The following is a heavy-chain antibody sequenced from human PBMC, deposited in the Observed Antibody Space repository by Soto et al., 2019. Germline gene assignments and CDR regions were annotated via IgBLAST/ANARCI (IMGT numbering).Heavy chain of an antibody. V-gene: IGHV3-74*01. CDR3: ARGYGSGSYYSY. CDR1: GFPFSSYW. CDR2: INSDGSST. D-gene: IGHD3-10*01. Sequence: PGGSLRLSCAASGFPFSSYWVHWVRQAPGKGLVWVSRINSDGSSTSYADSVKGRFTISRDNAKNTLYLQMNSLRAEDTAVYYCARGYGSGSYYSYWGQGTLVTVSS. J-gene: IGHJ4*02.